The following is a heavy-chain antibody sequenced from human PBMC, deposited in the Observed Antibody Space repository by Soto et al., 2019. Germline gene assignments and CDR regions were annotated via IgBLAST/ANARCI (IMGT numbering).Heavy chain of an antibody. D-gene: IGHD2-2*01. J-gene: IGHJ4*02. V-gene: IGHV4-34*01. Sequence: SETLSLTCAVYGGSFSGYYWSWIRQPPGKGLEWIGEINHSGSTNYNPSLKSRVTISVDTSKNQFSLKLSSVTAADTAVYYCARGIPPPEDIVVVPAAMPGRYFDYWGQGTLVTVSS. CDR1: GGSFSGYY. CDR3: ARGIPPPEDIVVVPAAMPGRYFDY. CDR2: INHSGST.